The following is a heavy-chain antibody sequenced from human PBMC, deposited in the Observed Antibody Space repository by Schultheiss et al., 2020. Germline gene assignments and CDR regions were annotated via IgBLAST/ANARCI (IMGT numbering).Heavy chain of an antibody. D-gene: IGHD2-21*02. CDR2: ISSNGGST. CDR3: ARDPSGRGGDSPFWYFDL. Sequence: SCSASGFTFSSYAMHWVRQAPGKGLEYVSAISSNGGSTYYADSVKGRFTISRDNSKNTLYLQMNSLRAEDTAVYYCARDPSGRGGDSPFWYFDLWGRGTLVTVSS. J-gene: IGHJ2*01. CDR1: GFTFSSYA. V-gene: IGHV3-64*04.